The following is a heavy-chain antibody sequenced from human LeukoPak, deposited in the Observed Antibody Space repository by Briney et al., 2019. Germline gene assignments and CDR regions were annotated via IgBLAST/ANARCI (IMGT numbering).Heavy chain of an antibody. V-gene: IGHV3-30-3*01. D-gene: IGHD6-6*01. CDR2: ISYDGSNK. CDR1: GFTFSKFG. Sequence: PGGSLRLSCAASGFTFSKFGIHWVRQAPGKGLEWVAVISYDGSNKYYADSVKGRFTISRDNAKNSLYLQMNSLRAEDTAVYYCARDGPYSSSYYMDVWGKGTTVTVSS. CDR3: ARDGPYSSSYYMDV. J-gene: IGHJ6*03.